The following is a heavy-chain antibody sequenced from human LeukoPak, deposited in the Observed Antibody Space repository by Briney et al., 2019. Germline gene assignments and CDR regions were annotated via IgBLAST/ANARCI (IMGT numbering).Heavy chain of an antibody. CDR3: ARERGPGWFDP. V-gene: IGHV3-11*04. CDR2: ISSSGTTI. CDR1: GFTFTDFY. D-gene: IGHD3-10*01. Sequence: GGSLRLSCAASGFTFTDFYMSWIRQAPGKGLEWVSYISSSGTTIYYADSVMGRFTISRDNAKNSLYLQMNSLRAEDTAVYYCARERGPGWFDPWGQGTLVTVSS. J-gene: IGHJ5*02.